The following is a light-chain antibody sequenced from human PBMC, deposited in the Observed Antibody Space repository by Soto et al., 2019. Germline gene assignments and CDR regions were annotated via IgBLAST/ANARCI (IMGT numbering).Light chain of an antibody. Sequence: QSALTQPASVSGSPGQSITLSCPRTSSGVENYNLVSWYQHRPGKAPKLIIYEGSQRPSGVSDRFSGSKSGNTASLTISGLRAEDEADYYCSSYAGAVVFGGGTKLTVL. V-gene: IGLV2-23*01. J-gene: IGLJ2*01. CDR1: SSGVENYNL. CDR2: EGS. CDR3: SSYAGAVV.